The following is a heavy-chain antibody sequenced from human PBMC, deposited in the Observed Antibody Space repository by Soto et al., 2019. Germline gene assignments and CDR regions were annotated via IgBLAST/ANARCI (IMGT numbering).Heavy chain of an antibody. CDR3: ARYYDFWSGYSLEYYYGMDV. D-gene: IGHD3-3*01. CDR1: GYTFTSYG. V-gene: IGHV1-18*04. CDR2: ISAYNGNT. Sequence: ASVKVSCKASGYTFTSYGISWVRQAPGQGLEWMGWISAYNGNTNYAQKLQGRVTMTTDTSTSTAYMELRSLRSDDTAVYYCARYYDFWSGYSLEYYYGMDVWGQGTTVTVS. J-gene: IGHJ6*02.